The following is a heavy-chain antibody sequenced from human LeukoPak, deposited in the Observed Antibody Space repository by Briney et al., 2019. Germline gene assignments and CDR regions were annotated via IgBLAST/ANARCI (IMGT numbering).Heavy chain of an antibody. Sequence: RTGGSLRLSCTASGFSFSTYSMNWVRQAPGKGLEWVSYIVGSSSNIYYADSVKGRFTISRDNAKNSLYLQMDSLRAEDTAVYYCATDSPETAAFDYWGQGTLVTVSS. CDR1: GFSFSTYS. D-gene: IGHD1-1*01. CDR2: IVGSSSNI. J-gene: IGHJ4*02. V-gene: IGHV3-48*04. CDR3: ATDSPETAAFDY.